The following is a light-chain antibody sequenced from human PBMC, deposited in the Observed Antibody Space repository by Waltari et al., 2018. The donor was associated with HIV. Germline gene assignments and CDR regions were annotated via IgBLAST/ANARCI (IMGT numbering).Light chain of an antibody. CDR3: CSYAGSSNWV. J-gene: IGLJ3*02. Sequence: QSALTPPASVSGSPGQSLPIPCTGTRSDVGSYTLVSWYQQHPGKAPKLMIFEGINRPSGVSNRFSGSKSGNTASLTISGLQAEDEADYYCCSYAGSSNWVFGGGTKLTVL. CDR1: RSDVGSYTL. V-gene: IGLV2-23*01. CDR2: EGI.